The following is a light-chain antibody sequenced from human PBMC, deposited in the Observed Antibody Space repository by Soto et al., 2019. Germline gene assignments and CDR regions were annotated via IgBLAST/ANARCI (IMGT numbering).Light chain of an antibody. CDR3: QKYGGSFIT. V-gene: IGKV3-20*01. CDR2: GAS. Sequence: PGERATLSCRASQSVSSNHLAWYQQKPGQAPRLLIYGASSRATGIPDRFSGSGSGTDFTLTITRLEPEDFAVYYCQKYGGSFITFGQGTRLEIK. J-gene: IGKJ5*01. CDR1: QSVSSNH.